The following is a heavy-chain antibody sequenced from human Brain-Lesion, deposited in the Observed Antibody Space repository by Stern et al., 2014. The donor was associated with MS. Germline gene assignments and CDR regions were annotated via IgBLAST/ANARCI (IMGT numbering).Heavy chain of an antibody. CDR1: GYTFTGYY. D-gene: IGHD3-22*01. CDR3: ATYYYDSTGYTDF. CDR2: INPKRGGT. Sequence: QLVQSGAEVKKPGASVKVSCKASGYTFTGYYMHWVRQAPGQGLGWMGWINPKRGGTNYAQKFQGWVTMTRDTSINTAYMELSRLRSDDTAVYYCATYYYDSTGYTDFWGQGTLVTVSS. J-gene: IGHJ4*02. V-gene: IGHV1-2*04.